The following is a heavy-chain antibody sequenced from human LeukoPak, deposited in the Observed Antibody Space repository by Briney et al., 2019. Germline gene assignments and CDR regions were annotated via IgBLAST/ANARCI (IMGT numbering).Heavy chain of an antibody. J-gene: IGHJ3*02. CDR2: IIPIFGTA. D-gene: IGHD1-14*01. Sequence: SVKVSCKASGGTFSSYAISWVRQAPGQGLEWMGGIIPIFGTANYAQKFQGRVTITTDESTSTAYMELSSLRSEDTAVYYCARGHSNREAFDIWGQGTMVTVSS. CDR3: ARGHSNREAFDI. V-gene: IGHV1-69*05. CDR1: GGTFSSYA.